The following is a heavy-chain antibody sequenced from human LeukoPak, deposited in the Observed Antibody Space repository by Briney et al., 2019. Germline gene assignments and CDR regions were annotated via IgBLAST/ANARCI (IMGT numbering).Heavy chain of an antibody. J-gene: IGHJ4*02. Sequence: PSETLSLTCTVSGGSISSSSYYWGWIRQPPGKGLEWIGSIYYSGSTYYNPSLKSRVTISVDTSKNQFSLKLSSVTAADTAVYYCARAEDYDFWSGAPFDYWGQGTLVTVSS. D-gene: IGHD3-3*01. CDR1: GGSISSSSYY. CDR3: ARAEDYDFWSGAPFDY. CDR2: IYYSGST. V-gene: IGHV4-39*07.